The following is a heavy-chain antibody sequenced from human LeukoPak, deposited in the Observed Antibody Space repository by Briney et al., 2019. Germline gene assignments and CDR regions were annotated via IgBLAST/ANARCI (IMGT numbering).Heavy chain of an antibody. D-gene: IGHD1-26*01. J-gene: IGHJ4*02. CDR2: ISAYNGNT. CDR3: ARDQPRELPPFDY. CDR1: GYTFTSYG. V-gene: IGHV1-18*01. Sequence: ASVKVSCKASGYTFTSYGISWVRQAPGQGIEWMGWISAYNGNTYYAQKLQGRLTMTTDTSTSTAYMELRSLRSDDTAVYYCARDQPRELPPFDYWGQGTLVTVSS.